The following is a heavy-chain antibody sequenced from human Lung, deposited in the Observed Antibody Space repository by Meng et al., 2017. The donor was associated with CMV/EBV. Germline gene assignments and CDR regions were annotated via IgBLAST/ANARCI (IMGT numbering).Heavy chain of an antibody. J-gene: IGHJ4*02. V-gene: IGHV1-69*02. CDR2: IIPILGIA. CDR1: GGTFSSYT. CDR3: ARARSSGWYLAYYFDY. D-gene: IGHD6-19*01. Sequence: SAKVSXKASGGTFSSYTISWVRQAPGQGLEWMGRIIPILGIANYAQKLQGRVTITADKSTSTAYMELSSLRSEDTAVYYCARARSSGWYLAYYFDYWGQGTLVPFSS.